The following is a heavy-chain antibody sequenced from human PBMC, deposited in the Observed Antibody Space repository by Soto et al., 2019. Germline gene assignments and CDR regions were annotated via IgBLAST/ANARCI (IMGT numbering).Heavy chain of an antibody. D-gene: IGHD3-16*01. CDR3: TSASFGLRDT. CDR2: INPAGTIT. Sequence: MQMVESGGGSVQPGGSLRLSCAASGFPFSHYWIHWVRQTPGKGLVWVSRINPAGTITNYADSVEGRFTISRDNADSALFLQTNSLSAEDTPIYYCTSASFGLRDTWCQGSLVTVSS. J-gene: IGHJ5*02. CDR1: GFPFSHYW. V-gene: IGHV3-74*01.